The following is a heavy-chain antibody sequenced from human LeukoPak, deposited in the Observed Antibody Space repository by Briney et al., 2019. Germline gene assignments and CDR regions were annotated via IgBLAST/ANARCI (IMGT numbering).Heavy chain of an antibody. Sequence: SETLSLTCTVSGASINNNFWTWIRQPPGKGLEWIGYIYSSGSANYNPSLKSRVIISGDTSKDQISLNLTSVTAADTAVYFCARHRDYYDTWGHGTLVTVSS. CDR3: ARHRDYYDT. CDR1: GASINNNF. J-gene: IGHJ4*01. CDR2: IYSSGSA. V-gene: IGHV4-59*08. D-gene: IGHD3-22*01.